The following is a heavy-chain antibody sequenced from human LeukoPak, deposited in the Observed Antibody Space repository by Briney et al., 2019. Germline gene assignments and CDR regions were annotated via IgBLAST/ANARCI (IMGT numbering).Heavy chain of an antibody. J-gene: IGHJ4*02. V-gene: IGHV1-69*13. CDR3: ARSDSSGWYEPSWGVMTEISTLDY. CDR2: IIPIFGTA. CDR1: GYTFSSYA. D-gene: IGHD6-19*01. Sequence: SVKVSCKASGYTFSSYAISWVRQAPGQGREWMGGIIPIFGTANYAQKFQGRVTITADESTSTAYMELSSLRSEDTAVYYCARSDSSGWYEPSWGVMTEISTLDYWGQGTLVTVSS.